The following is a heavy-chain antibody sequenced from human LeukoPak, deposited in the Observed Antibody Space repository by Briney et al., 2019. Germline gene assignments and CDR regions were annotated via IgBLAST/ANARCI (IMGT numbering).Heavy chain of an antibody. Sequence: GGSLRLSCAASGFTFSSYRMHWVRQAPGKGLEWVAVIWYDGSNKYYADTVKGRFNISRDNSKNTMYLQMNRLRAEDTAVYYCAKDFDSLSGSYFAGSWGQGTLVTVSS. CDR1: GFTFSSYR. CDR3: AKDFDSLSGSYFAGS. CDR2: IWYDGSNK. J-gene: IGHJ4*02. D-gene: IGHD1-26*01. V-gene: IGHV3-33*06.